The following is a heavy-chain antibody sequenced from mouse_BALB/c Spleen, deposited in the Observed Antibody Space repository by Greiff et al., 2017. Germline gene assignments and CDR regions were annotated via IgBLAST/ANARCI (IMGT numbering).Heavy chain of an antibody. CDR2: IRLKSNNYAT. Sequence: EVKLVESGGGLVQPGGSMKLSCVASGFTFSNYWMNWVRQSPEKGLEWVAEIRLKSNNYATHYAESVKGRFTISRDDSKSSVYLQMNNLRAEDTGIYYCTRPNYYGGGDYWGQGTTLTVSS. V-gene: IGHV6-6*02. CDR3: TRPNYYGGGDY. D-gene: IGHD1-1*01. J-gene: IGHJ2*01. CDR1: GFTFSNYW.